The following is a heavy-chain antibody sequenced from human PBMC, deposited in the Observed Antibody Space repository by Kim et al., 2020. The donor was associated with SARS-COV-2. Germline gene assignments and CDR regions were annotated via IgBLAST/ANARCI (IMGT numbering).Heavy chain of an antibody. CDR3: SRSREVYY. Sequence: SVKVSCKTTGGAFGNHAFSWVRQAPGRGLEWMGGIVPTFETPNYAQKFQDRLTITADASTTTVYMELRSLRSEDTAIYFCSRSREVYY. V-gene: IGHV1-69*13. CDR1: GGAFGNHA. J-gene: IGHJ6*01. CDR2: IVPTFETP.